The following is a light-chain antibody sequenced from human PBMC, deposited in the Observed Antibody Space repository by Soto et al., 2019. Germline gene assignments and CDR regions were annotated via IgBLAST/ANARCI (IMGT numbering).Light chain of an antibody. CDR1: QSISSW. CDR2: KTS. V-gene: IGKV1-5*03. J-gene: IGKJ4*01. Sequence: DIQMTQSPSTLSASVGDRVPITCRASQSISSWLAWYQQKPGKAPKLLIYKTSNLESGVPSRFSGSGSGTEFSLTISSLQPDDFATYYCQQYKSFSLTFGGGTRVEVK. CDR3: QQYKSFSLT.